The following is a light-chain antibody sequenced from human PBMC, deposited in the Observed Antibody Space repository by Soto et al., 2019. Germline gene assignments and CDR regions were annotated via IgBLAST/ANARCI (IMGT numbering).Light chain of an antibody. CDR2: AAS. CDR3: QQSNSIPYT. CDR1: QSIRNF. Sequence: DIQMTQSPSSLSASVGDRVAITCRAGQSIRNFLNWYQQKPGTAPKLLIYAASRLQSDVPSRFSGSGSGTAFTLTINSLQPEDVATYYCQQSNSIPYTFGQGTKLEI. V-gene: IGKV1-39*01. J-gene: IGKJ2*01.